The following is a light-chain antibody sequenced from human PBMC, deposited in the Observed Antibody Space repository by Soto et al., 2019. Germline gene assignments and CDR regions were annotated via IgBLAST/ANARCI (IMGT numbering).Light chain of an antibody. Sequence: IVLTHSPATLSFSPGEIATLSFRASQSVSSYLAWYQQKTGQAPRLLIFDATKRAIGIPARFSGSGSGTDFTLTISSLEPEDFAVYYCQQSSNWPKTFGHGTKVDIK. V-gene: IGKV3-11*01. CDR1: QSVSSY. CDR2: DAT. J-gene: IGKJ1*01. CDR3: QQSSNWPKT.